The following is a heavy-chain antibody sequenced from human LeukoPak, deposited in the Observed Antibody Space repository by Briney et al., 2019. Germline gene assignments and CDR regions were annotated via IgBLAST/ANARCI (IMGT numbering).Heavy chain of an antibody. CDR3: ARGMGSGSFSAAYYFDY. CDR1: GYTFTSYD. D-gene: IGHD3-22*01. V-gene: IGHV1-8*01. Sequence: PVKLSCKASGYTFTSYDINWGRQATGQGLEWMGWMNPNSGNTGYAQKFKDRVTITRNTSISTAYMGLSSLRSEDTAWFSVARGMGSGSFSAAYYFDYWGQGTLVTVSS. J-gene: IGHJ4*02. CDR2: MNPNSGNT.